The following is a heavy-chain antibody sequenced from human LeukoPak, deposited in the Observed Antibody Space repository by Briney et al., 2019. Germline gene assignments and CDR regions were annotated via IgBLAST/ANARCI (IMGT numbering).Heavy chain of an antibody. V-gene: IGHV1-2*02. J-gene: IGHJ4*02. CDR2: INPNSGGT. CDR1: GYTFTGYY. D-gene: IGHD3-16*02. CDR3: ARSTFGGVIVYFDY. Sequence: ASVKVSCKASGYTFTGYYMHWVRQAPGQGLEWMGWINPNSGGTNYAQKFQGRVTMTRDTSISTAYMELSRLRSDDTAVYYCARSTFGGVIVYFDYWGQGTLVTVSS.